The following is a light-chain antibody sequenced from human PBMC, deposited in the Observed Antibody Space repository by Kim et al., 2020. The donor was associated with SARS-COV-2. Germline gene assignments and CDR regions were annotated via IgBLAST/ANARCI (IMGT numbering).Light chain of an antibody. CDR2: GAS. CDR3: QQYNSWPRT. CDR1: QSVSSN. J-gene: IGKJ1*01. V-gene: IGKV3-15*01. Sequence: GPPGETPTFSCRAGQSVSSNLAWYQQKPGQAPRLLIYGASTRATGIPARFSGSGSGTEFTLTISSLQSEDFAVYYCQQYNSWPRTFGQGTKVDIK.